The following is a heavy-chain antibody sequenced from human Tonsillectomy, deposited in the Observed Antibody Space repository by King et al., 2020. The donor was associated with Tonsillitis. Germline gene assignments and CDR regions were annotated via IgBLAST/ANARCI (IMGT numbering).Heavy chain of an antibody. Sequence: VQLVESGGGVVHPGRSLRLSCAASGFTFSHYDMHWVRQAPGKGLEWVAVVSYDGSKKYYADSVKGRFTISRDNSENTLSLQMNSLRAEDTAVYYCARRSDAPDAYYGMDVWVQGTTVTVSS. V-gene: IGHV3-30-3*01. CDR2: VSYDGSKK. CDR1: GFTFSHYD. J-gene: IGHJ6*02. CDR3: ARRSDAPDAYYGMDV. D-gene: IGHD6-6*01.